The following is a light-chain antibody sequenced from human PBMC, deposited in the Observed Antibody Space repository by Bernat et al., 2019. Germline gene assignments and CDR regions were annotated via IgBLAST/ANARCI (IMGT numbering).Light chain of an antibody. J-gene: IGKJ4*01. V-gene: IGKV3-15*01. CDR2: DAS. Sequence: EIVMTQSPATLSVSPGERATLSCRASQSVASYLAWYQQQPGQAPRLLIYDASTRATGIPAKFSGSGSGTEFTLTISSLQSEDFAVYYCQQYNDWPLTFGGGTKVEIK. CDR3: QQYNDWPLT. CDR1: QSVASY.